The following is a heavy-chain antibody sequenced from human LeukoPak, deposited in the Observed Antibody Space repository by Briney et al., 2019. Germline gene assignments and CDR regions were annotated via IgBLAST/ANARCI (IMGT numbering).Heavy chain of an antibody. J-gene: IGHJ4*02. CDR2: ISGSGGST. CDR3: AKDVPSGYSYGYFDY. D-gene: IGHD5-18*01. V-gene: IGHV3-23*01. Sequence: GGSLRLSCAASGFTFSSYVMSWVRQAPGKGLEWVSAISGSGGSTYYADSVKGRFTISSDNSKNTLYLQMNSLRAEDTAVYYCAKDVPSGYSYGYFDYWGQGTLVTVSP. CDR1: GFTFSSYV.